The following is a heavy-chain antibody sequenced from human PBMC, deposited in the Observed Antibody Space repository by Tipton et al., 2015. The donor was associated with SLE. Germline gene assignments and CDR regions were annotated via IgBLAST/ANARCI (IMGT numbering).Heavy chain of an antibody. CDR1: GYTFTSYA. CDR2: INAGNGNT. J-gene: IGHJ3*02. D-gene: IGHD7-27*01. CDR3: ASGVKTGDHAFDI. V-gene: IGHV1-3*01. Sequence: QSGAEVKKPGASVKVSCKASGYTFTSYAMHWVRQDPGQRLEWMGWINAGNGNTKYSQKFQGRVTITRDTSASTAYMELSSLRSEDTAVYYCASGVKTGDHAFDIWGQGTMVTVSS.